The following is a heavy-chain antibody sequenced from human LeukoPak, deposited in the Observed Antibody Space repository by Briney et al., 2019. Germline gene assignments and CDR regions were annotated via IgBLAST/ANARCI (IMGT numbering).Heavy chain of an antibody. J-gene: IGHJ4*02. CDR1: GGSISSYY. V-gene: IGHV4-59*12. D-gene: IGHD3-10*01. Sequence: PSETLSLTCTVSGGSISSYYWSWIRQPPGKGLEWIGYIYYSGSTNYNPFLKSRVTISVDTSKNQFSLKLSSVTAADTAVYYCARGFGELFNYWGQGTLVTVSS. CDR2: IYYSGST. CDR3: ARGFGELFNY.